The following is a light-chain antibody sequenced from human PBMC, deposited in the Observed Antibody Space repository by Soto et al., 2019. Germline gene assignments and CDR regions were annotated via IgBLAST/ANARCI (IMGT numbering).Light chain of an antibody. CDR1: SSDVGAYNY. J-gene: IGLJ1*01. V-gene: IGLV2-11*01. Sequence: QSVLTQPRSVSGSPGQSVTISCTGTSSDVGAYNYVSWYQQHPGKAPKVMIYDVSKRPSGVPDRFSGSKSANMASLTISGLQSEDEADYYCCSYAGSYTYVFGTGTKATVL. CDR2: DVS. CDR3: CSYAGSYTYV.